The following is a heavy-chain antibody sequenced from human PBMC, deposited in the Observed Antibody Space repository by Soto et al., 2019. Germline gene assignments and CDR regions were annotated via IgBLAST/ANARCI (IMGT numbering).Heavy chain of an antibody. Sequence: QVQLMQSGAEVRKPGSSVTVSCKASGGTFRSNPISWGRQAPGQGLEWIGGIIPIFGTPHYARKFLDRVTLTADRSTHTAFMELTSLTSDDTAIYYCARDLSAVKRLESFKYYRMDVWGQGTTVTVS. V-gene: IGHV1-69*06. CDR1: GGTFRSNP. J-gene: IGHJ6*02. CDR3: ARDLSAVKRLESFKYYRMDV. D-gene: IGHD4-17*01. CDR2: IIPIFGTP.